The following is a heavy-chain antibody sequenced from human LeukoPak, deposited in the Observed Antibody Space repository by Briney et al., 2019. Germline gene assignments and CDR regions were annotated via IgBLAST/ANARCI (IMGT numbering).Heavy chain of an antibody. CDR2: ISSSSSTI. CDR1: GFTFSSYS. CDR3: AIEGEPAPAAAYGADYFDY. Sequence: GGSLRLSCAASGFTFSSYSMNWVRQAPGKGLEWVSYISSSSSTIYYADSVKGRFTISRDNAKNSLYLQMNSLRAEDTAVYYCAIEGEPAPAAAYGADYFDYGGQGTLVTVSS. D-gene: IGHD2-2*01. J-gene: IGHJ4*02. V-gene: IGHV3-48*01.